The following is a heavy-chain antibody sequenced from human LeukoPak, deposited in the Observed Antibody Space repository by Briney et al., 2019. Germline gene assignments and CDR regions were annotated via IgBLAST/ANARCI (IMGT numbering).Heavy chain of an antibody. J-gene: IGHJ4*02. CDR3: ARDFEYSSSPEIFGY. V-gene: IGHV1-69*05. CDR2: IIPIFGTA. Sequence: SVKVSCKASGGTFSSYAISWVRQAPGQGLEWMGGIIPIFGTANYAQKFQGRVTITTDESTSTAYMELSSLRSEDTAVYYCARDFEYSSSPEIFGYWGQGTLVTVSS. CDR1: GGTFSSYA. D-gene: IGHD6-6*01.